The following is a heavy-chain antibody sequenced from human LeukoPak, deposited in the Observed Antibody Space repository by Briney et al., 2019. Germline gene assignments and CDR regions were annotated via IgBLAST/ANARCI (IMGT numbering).Heavy chain of an antibody. CDR2: IWYDGSNK. CDR1: GFTFSSHG. CDR3: AKGDLLLWFGELYGMDV. J-gene: IGHJ6*02. V-gene: IGHV3-30*02. D-gene: IGHD3-10*01. Sequence: GGSLRLSCAASGFTFSSHGMHWVRQAPGKGLDWVAVIWYDGSNKYYADSVKGRFTISRDNSKNTLYLQMNSLRAEDTAVYYCAKGDLLLWFGELYGMDVWGQGTTVTVSS.